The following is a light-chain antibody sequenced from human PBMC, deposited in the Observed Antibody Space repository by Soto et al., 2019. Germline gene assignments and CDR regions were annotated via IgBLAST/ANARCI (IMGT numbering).Light chain of an antibody. CDR3: QQSYSTPMYT. CDR2: AAS. J-gene: IGKJ2*01. CDR1: QSISSY. V-gene: IGKV1-39*01. Sequence: IQMTESPSSLSASVGHRVTITCRASQSISSYLNWYQQKPGKAPKLLIYAASSLQSGVPSRFSGSGSGTDFTLTISSLQPEDFATYYCQQSYSTPMYTFGQGTKVDIK.